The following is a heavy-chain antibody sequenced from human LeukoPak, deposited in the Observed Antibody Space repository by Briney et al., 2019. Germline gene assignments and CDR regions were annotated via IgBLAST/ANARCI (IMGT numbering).Heavy chain of an antibody. CDR2: VNPNSGDT. D-gene: IGHD2-8*02. CDR1: GYTFTAYY. J-gene: IGHJ5*02. CDR3: ARAGGSNWFDP. Sequence: ASVKVSCKASGYTFTAYYMHWVRQAPGQGLEWMGWVNPNSGDTNYAQKFQGRVTMTRDTSITTVYMELSSLRSDDTAVYYCARAGGSNWFDPWGQGTLVTVSS. V-gene: IGHV1-2*02.